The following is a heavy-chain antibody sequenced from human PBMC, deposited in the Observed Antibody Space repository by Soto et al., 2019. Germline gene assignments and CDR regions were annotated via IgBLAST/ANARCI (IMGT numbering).Heavy chain of an antibody. CDR3: ASRWGGVFDI. CDR1: GGSISSYY. CDR2: IYYSGST. V-gene: IGHV4-59*08. J-gene: IGHJ3*02. Sequence: QVQLQESGPGLVKPSETLSLTCTVSGGSISSYYWNWIRQPPGKGLEWIGYIYYSGSTNYNPSLKGRVTIXLDTSSNQFSLKLSSVTAADTAVYYCASRWGGVFDIWGQGTMVTVSS. D-gene: IGHD1-26*01.